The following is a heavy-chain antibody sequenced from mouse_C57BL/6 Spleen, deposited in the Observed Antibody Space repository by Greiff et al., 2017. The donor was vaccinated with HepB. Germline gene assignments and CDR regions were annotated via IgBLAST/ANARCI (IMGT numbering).Heavy chain of an antibody. J-gene: IGHJ1*03. CDR1: GYSFTGYY. Sequence: VQLQQSGPELVKPGASVKISCKASGYSFTGYYMNWVKQSPEKSLEWIGEIDPSTGGTTYNQKFKVKATLTVDKSSSTAYMQLKSLTSEDSAVYYCANYGSSYGGYFDVWGTGTTVTVSS. CDR2: IDPSTGGT. D-gene: IGHD1-1*01. V-gene: IGHV1-42*01. CDR3: ANYGSSYGGYFDV.